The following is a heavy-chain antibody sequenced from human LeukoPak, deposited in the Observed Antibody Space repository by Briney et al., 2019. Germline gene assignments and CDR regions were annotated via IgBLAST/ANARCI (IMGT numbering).Heavy chain of an antibody. CDR2: ISGSGGST. D-gene: IGHD1-26*01. Sequence: QSGGSLRLSCAASGFTFSSYAMSWVRQAPGKGLEWVSAISGSGGSTYYADSVKGRFTISRDNSKNTLYLQMNSLRAEDTDVYYCAKVGGSYPYYGMDVWGQGTTVTVSS. V-gene: IGHV3-23*01. CDR1: GFTFSSYA. J-gene: IGHJ6*02. CDR3: AKVGGSYPYYGMDV.